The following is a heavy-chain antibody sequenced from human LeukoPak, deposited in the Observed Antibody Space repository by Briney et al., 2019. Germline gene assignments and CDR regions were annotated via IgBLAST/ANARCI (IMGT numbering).Heavy chain of an antibody. CDR2: ISGSGGST. J-gene: IGHJ4*02. D-gene: IGHD4-17*01. CDR1: GFTFSSYG. Sequence: GGSLRLSCAASGFTFSSYGMSWVRQAPGKGLEWVSAISGSGGSTYYADSVKGRFTISRDNAKNSLYLQMNSLRAEDTAVYYCAKEVTVTTWKYYFDYWGQGTLVTVSS. CDR3: AKEVTVTTWKYYFDY. V-gene: IGHV3-23*01.